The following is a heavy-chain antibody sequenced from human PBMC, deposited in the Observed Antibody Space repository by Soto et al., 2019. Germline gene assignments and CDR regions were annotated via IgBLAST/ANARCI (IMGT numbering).Heavy chain of an antibody. Sequence: QVQLVESGGGVVQPGRSLRLSCAASGFTFSSYGMHWVRQAPGQGLEWVAVISYDGNNKYYADSVKGRFTISRDNIKNTLYLQMDSLRAEDTAMYYCAKDHLETTVTTPSYWGQGTLGTVSS. V-gene: IGHV3-30*18. J-gene: IGHJ4*02. CDR3: AKDHLETTVTTPSY. D-gene: IGHD4-17*01. CDR2: ISYDGNNK. CDR1: GFTFSSYG.